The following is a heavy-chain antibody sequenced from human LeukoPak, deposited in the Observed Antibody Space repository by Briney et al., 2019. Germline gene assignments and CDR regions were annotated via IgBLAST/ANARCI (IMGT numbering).Heavy chain of an antibody. J-gene: IGHJ4*02. CDR1: GFTFSSYE. V-gene: IGHV3-48*03. CDR3: PRALVRGVMHFDF. D-gene: IGHD3-10*01. Sequence: GGSLRLSCAASGFTFSSYEMHCVRQAPGEGLEWVSCISTSGNTIYYADSVKGRFTISRDNAKNSLYLQMNSLRAEDTAVYYCPRALVRGVMHFDFWGQGTLVTVSS. CDR2: ISTSGNTI.